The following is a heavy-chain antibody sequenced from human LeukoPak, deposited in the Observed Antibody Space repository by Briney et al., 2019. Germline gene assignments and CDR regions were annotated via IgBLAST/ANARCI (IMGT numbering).Heavy chain of an antibody. V-gene: IGHV4-34*01. CDR2: INHSGST. Sequence: PSETLSLTCAVYGGSFSGYYWSWIRQPPGKGLEWIGEINHSGSTNYNPSLKSRVTISVDTSKNQFSLKLSSVTAADTAVYYCARSPRSSGWLGYWGQGTLVTVSS. J-gene: IGHJ4*02. D-gene: IGHD6-19*01. CDR1: GGSFSGYY. CDR3: ARSPRSSGWLGY.